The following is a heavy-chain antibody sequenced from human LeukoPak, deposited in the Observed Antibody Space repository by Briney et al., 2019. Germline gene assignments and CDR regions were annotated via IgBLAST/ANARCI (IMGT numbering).Heavy chain of an antibody. Sequence: GGSLRLSCAASGSTFDDYAMHWVRQAPGKGLEWVSGISWNSGSIGYADSVKGRFTISRDNAKNSLYLQMNSLRAEDTALYYCAKDKGDSSGWYYYYYYGMDVWGQGTTVTVSS. CDR2: ISWNSGSI. D-gene: IGHD6-19*01. V-gene: IGHV3-9*01. CDR3: AKDKGDSSGWYYYYYYGMDV. J-gene: IGHJ6*02. CDR1: GSTFDDYA.